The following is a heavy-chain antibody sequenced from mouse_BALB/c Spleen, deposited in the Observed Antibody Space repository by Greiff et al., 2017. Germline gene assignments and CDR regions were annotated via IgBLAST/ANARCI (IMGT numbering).Heavy chain of an antibody. V-gene: IGHV1-54*03. CDR3: ARSGYGYPFAY. J-gene: IGHJ3*01. D-gene: IGHD2-2*01. CDR2: INPGSGGT. Sequence: VKLQESGAELVRPGTSVKVSCKASGYAFTNYLIEWVKQRPGQGLEWIGVINPGSGGTNYNEKFKGKATLTADKSSSTAYMQLSSLTSDDSAVYFCARSGYGYPFAYWGQGTLVTVSA. CDR1: GYAFTNYL.